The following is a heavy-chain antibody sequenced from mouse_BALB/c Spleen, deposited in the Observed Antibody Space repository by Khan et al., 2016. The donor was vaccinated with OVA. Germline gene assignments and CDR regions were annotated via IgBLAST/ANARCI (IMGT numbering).Heavy chain of an antibody. V-gene: IGHV2-9*02. J-gene: IGHJ3*01. CDR3: ARAFSNGAWFAY. Sequence: QVQLKESGPGLVAPSQTLSITCTVSGFSLSNYGVHWVRQPPGKGLEWRGVIWAGGSTNHNSALMSRLSISKDDAKSQVFVKMNRLQTDDTAMYYCARAFSNGAWFAYWGQAPLVTVSA. D-gene: IGHD1-1*01. CDR2: IWAGGST. CDR1: GFSLSNYG.